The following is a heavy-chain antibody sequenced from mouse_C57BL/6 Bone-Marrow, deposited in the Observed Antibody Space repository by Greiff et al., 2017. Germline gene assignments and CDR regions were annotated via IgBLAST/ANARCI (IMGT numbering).Heavy chain of an antibody. CDR3: ARRGGGRDY. CDR2: INPNNGGT. CDR1: GYTFTDYY. V-gene: IGHV1-26*01. D-gene: IGHD1-1*02. J-gene: IGHJ3*01. Sequence: VQLQQSGPELVKPGASVKISCKASGYTFTDYYMNWVKQSHGKSLEWIGDINPNNGGTSYNQKFKGKATLTVDKSSSTAYMELNSLTSEDSAVYYCARRGGGRDYWGQGTLVTVSA.